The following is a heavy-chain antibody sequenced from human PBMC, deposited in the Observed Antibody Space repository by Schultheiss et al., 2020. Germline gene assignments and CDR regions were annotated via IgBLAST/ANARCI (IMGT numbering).Heavy chain of an antibody. D-gene: IGHD1-26*01. CDR3: AKDLRGLWEVGFDY. CDR2: ISSSGSTI. V-gene: IGHV3-48*03. Sequence: GGSLRLSCAASGFTFSSYEMNWVRQAPGKGLEWVSYISSSGSTIYYADSVKGRFTISRDNAKNSLYLQMNSLRAEDTALYYCAKDLRGLWEVGFDYWGQGTLVTVSS. J-gene: IGHJ4*02. CDR1: GFTFSSYE.